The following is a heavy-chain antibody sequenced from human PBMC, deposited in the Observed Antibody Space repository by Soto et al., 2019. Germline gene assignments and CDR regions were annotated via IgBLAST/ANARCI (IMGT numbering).Heavy chain of an antibody. Sequence: QITLNESGPTVVRPTETLTLTCRFSGFSLTTSGVGVGWIRQSPGKARKGLEFIYWDEDRRNSAFLKSSLTSTKDTSKNLVVLTVSDLDPTDTATYYCAHRVLRTVFGLVTTTAIYFDFWGQGTPVAVSS. V-gene: IGHV2-5*02. J-gene: IGHJ4*02. CDR1: GFSLTTSGVG. CDR2: IYWDEDR. CDR3: AHRVLRTVFGLVTTTAIYFDF. D-gene: IGHD3-3*01.